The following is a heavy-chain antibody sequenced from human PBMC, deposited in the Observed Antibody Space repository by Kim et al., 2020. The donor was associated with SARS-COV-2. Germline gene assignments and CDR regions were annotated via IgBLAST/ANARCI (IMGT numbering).Heavy chain of an antibody. CDR1: GFTFSSYE. D-gene: IGHD3-3*01. Sequence: GGSLRLSCAASGFTFSSYEMNWVRQAPGKGLEWVSYISSSGSTIYYADSVKGRFTISRDNAKNSLYLQMNSLRAEDTAVYYCARDQVDWSGYYNWFDPWGQGTLVTVSS. CDR3: ARDQVDWSGYYNWFDP. J-gene: IGHJ5*02. CDR2: ISSSGSTI. V-gene: IGHV3-48*03.